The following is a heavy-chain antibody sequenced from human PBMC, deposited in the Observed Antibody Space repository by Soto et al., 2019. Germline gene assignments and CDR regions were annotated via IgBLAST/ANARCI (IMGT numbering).Heavy chain of an antibody. Sequence: GGSLRLSCAASGFTFSRFSMHWVRQAPGKGPAWVAVISYDGNNKHFAESVKGRFSISRDDSKNTVYLEMNNLRGDDSAVYYCARDHGMFLSYYYYGMDVWGQGTTVTVSS. J-gene: IGHJ6*02. CDR3: ARDHGMFLSYYYYGMDV. CDR2: ISYDGNNK. CDR1: GFTFSRFS. V-gene: IGHV3-30-3*01. D-gene: IGHD3-10*02.